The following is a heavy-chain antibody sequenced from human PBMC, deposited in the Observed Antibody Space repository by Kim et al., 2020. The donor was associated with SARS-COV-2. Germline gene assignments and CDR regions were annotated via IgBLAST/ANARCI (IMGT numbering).Heavy chain of an antibody. J-gene: IGHJ3*02. CDR3: ASDRFDGTNLPFDAFDI. V-gene: IGHV3-30-3*01. CDR2: ISYDGSNK. Sequence: GGSLRLSCAASGFTFSSYAMHWVRQAPGKGLEWVAVISYDGSNKYYADSVKGRFTISRDNSKNTLYLQMNSLRAEDTAVYYCASDRFDGTNLPFDAFDIWGQGTMVTVSS. CDR1: GFTFSSYA. D-gene: IGHD1-7*01.